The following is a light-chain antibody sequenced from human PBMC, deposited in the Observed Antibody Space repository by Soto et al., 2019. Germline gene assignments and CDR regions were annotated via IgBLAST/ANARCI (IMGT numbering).Light chain of an antibody. Sequence: DIQMTQSPSSLSASVGDRVTIICQASQDINNYLNWYQQKPGKAPKLLIYDSSNLEIGVPSRFSGSEYGTRFSFTISSLQPEDIATYYCQQFDNLPLTFGQGTRLDIK. V-gene: IGKV1-33*01. CDR2: DSS. CDR1: QDINNY. J-gene: IGKJ5*01. CDR3: QQFDNLPLT.